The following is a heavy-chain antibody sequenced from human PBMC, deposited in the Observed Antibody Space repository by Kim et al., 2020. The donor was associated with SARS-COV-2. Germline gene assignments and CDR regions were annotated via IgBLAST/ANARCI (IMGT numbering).Heavy chain of an antibody. D-gene: IGHD3-9*01. J-gene: IGHJ5*02. V-gene: IGHV3-23*01. Sequence: KGRFTISRDNSKNTLYLQMNSLRAEDTAVYYCAKDLQYYDILTGQTWFDPWGQGTLVTVSS. CDR3: AKDLQYYDILTGQTWFDP.